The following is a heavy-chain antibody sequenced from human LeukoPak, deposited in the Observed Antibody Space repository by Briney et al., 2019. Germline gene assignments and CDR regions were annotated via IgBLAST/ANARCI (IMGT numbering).Heavy chain of an antibody. V-gene: IGHV3-30*02. Sequence: GGSLRLSCAASGFIFRNYGMHWVRQAPGKGLEWVACIRYDGSKYADSVKGRFTISRDDSNNMAYLQLDSLKNEDTAVYYCTREDWDFDSWGQGTRVSVSS. CDR3: TREDWDFDS. J-gene: IGHJ4*02. CDR2: IRYDGS. D-gene: IGHD3/OR15-3a*01. CDR1: GFIFRNYG.